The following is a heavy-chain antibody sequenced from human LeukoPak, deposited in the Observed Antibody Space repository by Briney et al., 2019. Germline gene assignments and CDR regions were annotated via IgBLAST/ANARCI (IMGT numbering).Heavy chain of an antibody. D-gene: IGHD2-21*02. V-gene: IGHV1-2*04. CDR3: ARGGYGDNDAFDI. CDR2: INPNSGGT. CDR1: GYTFTGYY. Sequence: ASVKVSCKASGYTFTGYYMHWVRQAPGQGLEWMGWINPNSGGTNYAQKFQGWVTMTRDTSISTAYMELSSLRSEDTAVYYCARGGYGDNDAFDIWGQGTMVTVSS. J-gene: IGHJ3*02.